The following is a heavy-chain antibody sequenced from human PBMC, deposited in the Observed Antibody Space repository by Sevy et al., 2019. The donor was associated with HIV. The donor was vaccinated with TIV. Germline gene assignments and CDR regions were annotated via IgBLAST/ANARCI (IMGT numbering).Heavy chain of an antibody. CDR1: GFSFSYYG. CDR3: ARDDEPDYYYFDMDV. CDR2: ISHDGINE. Sequence: GGSLRLSCIGSGFSFSYYGIHWVRQSPGKGLDWVALISHDGINEYYADSVKGRFTISRDNSKNTLYLQMDGLRAEDTALYYCARDDEPDYYYFDMDVWGQGTTVTVSS. V-gene: IGHV3-30*03. J-gene: IGHJ6*02.